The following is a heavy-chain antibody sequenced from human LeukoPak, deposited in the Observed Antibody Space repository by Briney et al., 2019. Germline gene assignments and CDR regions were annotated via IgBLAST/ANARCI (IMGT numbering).Heavy chain of an antibody. J-gene: IGHJ4*02. CDR1: GGSISSYY. CDR2: IYYSGST. V-gene: IGHV4-59*08. D-gene: IGHD2-15*01. Sequence: SETLSLTCTVSGGSISSYYWSWIRQPPGKGLEWIGYIYYSGSTNYNPSLKSRVTISVDTSKSQFSLKLSSVTAADTAVYYCATGGRSGVAFESWGQGTLVTVSS. CDR3: ATGGRSGVAFES.